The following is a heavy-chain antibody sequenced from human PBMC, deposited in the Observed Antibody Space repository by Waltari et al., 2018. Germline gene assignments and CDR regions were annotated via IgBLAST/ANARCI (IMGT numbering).Heavy chain of an antibody. CDR2: INHSGST. CDR3: ARGLLEDLTDFDS. CDR1: GGSFSGYY. J-gene: IGHJ4*02. V-gene: IGHV4-34*01. D-gene: IGHD1-26*01. Sequence: QVQLQQWGAGLLKPSETLSLTCAVYGGSFSGYYWSWIRQPPGKGLGWIGEINHSGSTNYNPSLKSRVTISLDTSKNQFSLKLSSVTAADTAVYYCARGLLEDLTDFDSWGQGTLVTVSS.